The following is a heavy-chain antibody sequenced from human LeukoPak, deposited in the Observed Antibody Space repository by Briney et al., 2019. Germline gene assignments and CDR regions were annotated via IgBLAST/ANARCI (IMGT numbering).Heavy chain of an antibody. V-gene: IGHV4-59*05. CDR3: AATYYDSSGHKGRIDY. CDR1: GGSISGYY. J-gene: IGHJ4*02. CDR2: IYYSGST. D-gene: IGHD3-22*01. Sequence: SETLSLTCTVSGGSISGYYWSWIRQPPGKGLEWIGSIYYSGSTYYNPSLKSRVTISVDTSKNQFSLKLSSVTAADTAVYYCAATYYDSSGHKGRIDYWGQGTLVTVSS.